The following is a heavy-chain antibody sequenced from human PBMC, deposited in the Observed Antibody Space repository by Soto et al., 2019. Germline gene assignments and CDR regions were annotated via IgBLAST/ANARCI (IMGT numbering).Heavy chain of an antibody. V-gene: IGHV3-23*01. Sequence: PGGSLRLSCAASGFTFSSYAMSWVRQAPGKGLEWVSAISGSGGSTYYADSVKGRFTISRDNSKNTLYLQMNSLRAEDTALYYCAKDYCSSTSCYEDYWGQGTLVTVSS. J-gene: IGHJ4*02. CDR1: GFTFSSYA. CDR3: AKDYCSSTSCYEDY. CDR2: ISGSGGST. D-gene: IGHD2-2*01.